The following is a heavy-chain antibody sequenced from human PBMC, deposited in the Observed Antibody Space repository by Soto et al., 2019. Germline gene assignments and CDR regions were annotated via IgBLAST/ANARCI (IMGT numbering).Heavy chain of an antibody. CDR3: ATATISPVSATLYHYGMDV. V-gene: IGHV1-69*01. CDR2: IMRVFHTT. J-gene: IGHJ6*02. Sequence: QVQLVQSGAEVKKPGSSVKVSCQASGGTFNNFAFTWVRQAPGQGLEWLGGIMRVFHTTNIAQTFQDRITVTADDFTTTVYIEMTSLRYDDTAVYYCATATISPVSATLYHYGMDVWGQGTTVTVSS. D-gene: IGHD6-25*01. CDR1: GGTFNNFA.